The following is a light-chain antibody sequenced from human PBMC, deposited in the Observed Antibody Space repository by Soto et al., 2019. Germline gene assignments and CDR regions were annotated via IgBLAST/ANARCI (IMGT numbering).Light chain of an antibody. Sequence: QSALTQPASVSGSPGQSITISCTGTSSDVGGYNYVSWYQQHPGKAPKLMIYDVSNRPSGVSNRFSGSKSGNTASLTISGLQDEEEADYYCSSYTSSSPLDVFGTGTKLTVL. CDR1: SSDVGGYNY. V-gene: IGLV2-14*01. J-gene: IGLJ1*01. CDR3: SSYTSSSPLDV. CDR2: DVS.